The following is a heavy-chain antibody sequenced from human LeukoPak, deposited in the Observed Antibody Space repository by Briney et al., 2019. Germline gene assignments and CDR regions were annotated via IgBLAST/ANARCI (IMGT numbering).Heavy chain of an antibody. CDR2: ISAYNGNT. CDR1: GYTFTSYG. CDR3: ARDRVIWFGELPYH. D-gene: IGHD3-10*01. J-gene: IGHJ5*02. Sequence: GASVKVSCKASGYTFTSYGISWVRQAPGQGLEWMVWISAYNGNTNYAQKLQGRVTMTTDISTSTAYMELRSLRSDDTAVYYCARDRVIWFGELPYHWGQGTLVTVSS. V-gene: IGHV1-18*01.